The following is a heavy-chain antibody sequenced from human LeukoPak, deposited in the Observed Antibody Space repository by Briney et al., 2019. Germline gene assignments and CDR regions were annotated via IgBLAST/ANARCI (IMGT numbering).Heavy chain of an antibody. V-gene: IGHV3-66*02. CDR1: GLIVSINY. CDR3: ARDWRSAFDI. Sequence: GGSVTLVYAVSGLIVSINYIRCARLARGGGLEWVSVIYSGGSTYYADSVKGRFTISRDNSKNTLYLQMNSVRAEDTAVYYCARDWRSAFDIWGQGTMVTVSS. CDR2: IYSGGST. J-gene: IGHJ3*02. D-gene: IGHD3-3*01.